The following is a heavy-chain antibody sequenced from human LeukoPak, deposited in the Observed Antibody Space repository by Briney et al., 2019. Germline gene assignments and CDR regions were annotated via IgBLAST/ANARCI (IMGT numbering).Heavy chain of an antibody. CDR1: GLSFSSFA. Sequence: GGSLRLSCAASGLSFSSFAMSWVRQGPARGLEWVSSIRGNGETFYADSVKGRFTISRDNSKNTLYLQMNSLRAEDTAVYYCAKDVTRGVTGLVYFDYWGQGTLVTVSS. CDR2: IRGNGET. J-gene: IGHJ4*02. D-gene: IGHD3-10*01. CDR3: AKDVTRGVTGLVYFDY. V-gene: IGHV3-23*01.